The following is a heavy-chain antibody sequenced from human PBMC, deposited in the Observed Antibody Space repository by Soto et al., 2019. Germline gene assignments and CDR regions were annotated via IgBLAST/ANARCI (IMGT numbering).Heavy chain of an antibody. Sequence: GGSLRLSCAASGFTFSSYAMSWVRQAPGKGLKWVSAISGSGGSTYYADSVKGRFTISRGNSKNTLYLQMNSLRAEDTAVYYCAKDYHATYDILTGYHWPFDFWGQGTLVTVSS. CDR1: GFTFSSYA. D-gene: IGHD3-9*01. CDR2: ISGSGGST. CDR3: AKDYHATYDILTGYHWPFDF. V-gene: IGHV3-23*01. J-gene: IGHJ4*02.